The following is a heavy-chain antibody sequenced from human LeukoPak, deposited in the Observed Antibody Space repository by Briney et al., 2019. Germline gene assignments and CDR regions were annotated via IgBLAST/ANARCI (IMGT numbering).Heavy chain of an antibody. CDR2: LYSRGST. Sequence: SETLSLTCTVSGGSISNTTYYWGWIRQPPGKGLEWIGSLYSRGSTYYNPSLKSRVTISVDRSKNQFSLKLSSVTAADTAIYYCASRIVYFYYMDVWDKGTTVTISS. CDR3: ASRIVYFYYMDV. D-gene: IGHD2/OR15-2a*01. CDR1: GGSISNTTYY. J-gene: IGHJ6*03. V-gene: IGHV4-39*01.